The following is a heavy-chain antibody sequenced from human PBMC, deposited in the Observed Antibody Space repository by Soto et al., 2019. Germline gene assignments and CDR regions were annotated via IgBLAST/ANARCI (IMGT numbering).Heavy chain of an antibody. CDR3: AREKMATAYFAY. CDR2: ISSSGSTI. D-gene: IGHD5-18*01. J-gene: IGHJ4*02. V-gene: IGHV3-48*03. CDR1: GFTFSSYE. Sequence: EVQLVESGGGLVQPGGSLRLSCAASGFTFSSYEMNWVRQAPGKGLAWVSYISSSGSTIYYADSVKGRFTISRDNAKNSLYLQMNSLRAEDTAVYYCAREKMATAYFAYWGQGTLVTVSS.